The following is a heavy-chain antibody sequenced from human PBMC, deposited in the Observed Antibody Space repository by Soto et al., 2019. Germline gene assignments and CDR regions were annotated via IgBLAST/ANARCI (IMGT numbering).Heavy chain of an antibody. CDR1: GGTFSSYA. CDR3: AFTYDSSGYYYNWFDP. V-gene: IGHV1-69*13. CDR2: IIPIFGTA. J-gene: IGHJ5*02. Sequence: RASVKVSCKASGGTFSSYAISWVRQAPGQGLEWMGGIIPIFGTANYAQKFQGRVTITADESTSTAYMGLSSLRSEDTAVYYCAFTYDSSGYYYNWFDPWGQGTLVTV. D-gene: IGHD3-22*01.